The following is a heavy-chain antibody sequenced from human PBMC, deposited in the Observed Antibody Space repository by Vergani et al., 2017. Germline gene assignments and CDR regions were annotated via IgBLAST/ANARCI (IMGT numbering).Heavy chain of an antibody. CDR1: GYSFTSYW. Sequence: EVQLVQSGAEVKKPGESLKISCKGSGYSFTSYWIGWVRQMPGKGLEWMGIIYPGDSDTRYSPSFQGQVTSSADKSISTAYLQWSSLKASDTAMYYCARYCSGGSCYETFYGMDVWGQGTTVTVSS. CDR2: IYPGDSDT. J-gene: IGHJ6*02. D-gene: IGHD2-15*01. CDR3: ARYCSGGSCYETFYGMDV. V-gene: IGHV5-51*01.